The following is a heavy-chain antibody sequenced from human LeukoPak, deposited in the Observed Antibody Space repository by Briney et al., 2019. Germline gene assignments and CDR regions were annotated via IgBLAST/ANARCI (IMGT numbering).Heavy chain of an antibody. CDR1: GFTVSSNY. CDR2: IYSGGST. CDR3: AKRVADLRITMIVVDQFDY. V-gene: IGHV3-53*01. J-gene: IGHJ4*02. D-gene: IGHD3-22*01. Sequence: GGSLRLSCAASGFTVSSNYMSWVRQAPGKGLEWVSVIYSGGSTYYADSVKGRFTISRDNSKNTLYLQMNSLRAEDTAVYYCAKRVADLRITMIVVDQFDYWGQGTLVTVSS.